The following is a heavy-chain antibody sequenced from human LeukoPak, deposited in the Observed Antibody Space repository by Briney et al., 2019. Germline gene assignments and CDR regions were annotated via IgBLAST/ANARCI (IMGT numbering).Heavy chain of an antibody. Sequence: PGGSLRLSCAASGFTFSSYAMSGVRQAPGRGLEWVSGTSGSGGTTEYADSVKGRFTISRDNSKNTLYLQMNSLRAEDTAVYYCAKVRPTVVVAATRGAFDYWGQGAQVTVSS. V-gene: IGHV3-23*01. CDR3: AKVRPTVVVAATRGAFDY. CDR2: TSGSGGTT. J-gene: IGHJ4*02. CDR1: GFTFSSYA. D-gene: IGHD2-15*01.